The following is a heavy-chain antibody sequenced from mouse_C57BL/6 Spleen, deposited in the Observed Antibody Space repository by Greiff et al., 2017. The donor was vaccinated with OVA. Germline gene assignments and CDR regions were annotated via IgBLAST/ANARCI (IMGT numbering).Heavy chain of an antibody. J-gene: IGHJ3*01. V-gene: IGHV1-42*01. CDR2: INPSTGGT. CDR1: GYSFTGYY. Sequence: EVQLQQSGPELVKPGASVKISCKASGYSFTGYYMNWVKQSPEKSLEWIGEINPSTGGTTYNQKFKAKATLTVAKSSSTAYMQLKSLTSEDSAVYYCASYDYAPFAYWGQGTLVTVSA. CDR3: ASYDYAPFAY. D-gene: IGHD2-4*01.